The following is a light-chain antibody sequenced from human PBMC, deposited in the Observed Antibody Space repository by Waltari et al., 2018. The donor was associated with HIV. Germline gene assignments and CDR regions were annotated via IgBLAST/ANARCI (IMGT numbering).Light chain of an antibody. CDR2: GVT. CDR3: CAYTMSGTLV. CDR1: SRDIGMYEL. J-gene: IGLJ3*02. Sequence: QSALTQPASVSGSPGRTSTISYSGTSRDIGMYELVSWVGQEAGKAPQLLIYGVTNRPSHISNRFSGSKSRATAALTSSALQSEDEGDYYCCAYTMSGTLVFGGGTKLTVL. V-gene: IGLV2-23*02.